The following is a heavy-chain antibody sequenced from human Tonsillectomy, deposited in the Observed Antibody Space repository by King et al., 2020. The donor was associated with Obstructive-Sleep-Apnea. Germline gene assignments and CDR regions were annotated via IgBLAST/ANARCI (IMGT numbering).Heavy chain of an antibody. CDR1: GSSISRYY. CDR2: SYYSGIT. Sequence: VQLQESGPGLVKPSETLSLTCNVSGSSISRYYLSWILQPTGKVLDWIVDSYYSGITNYNPSLKSRVTIYVDTSKNQFSLNLTSVTAADTAVYYCARAYRGYYFDYWGQGTQVTVSS. CDR3: ARAYRGYYFDY. D-gene: IGHD1-26*01. J-gene: IGHJ4*02. V-gene: IGHV4-59*01.